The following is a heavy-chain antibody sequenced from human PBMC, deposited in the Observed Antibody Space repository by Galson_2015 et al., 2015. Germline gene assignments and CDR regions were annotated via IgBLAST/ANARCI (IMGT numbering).Heavy chain of an antibody. Sequence: TSYNPSLKSRVTISVDTSKNHFSLKLSSVTAADTAVYYCARVAYYDFWTGPRGFDYWGQGTLVTVSS. CDR2: T. J-gene: IGHJ4*02. D-gene: IGHD3-3*01. CDR3: ARVAYYDFWTGPRGFDY. V-gene: IGHV4-61*03.